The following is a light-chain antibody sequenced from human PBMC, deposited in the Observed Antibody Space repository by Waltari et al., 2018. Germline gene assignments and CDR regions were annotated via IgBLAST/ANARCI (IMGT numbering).Light chain of an antibody. V-gene: IGLV8-61*01. J-gene: IGLJ3*02. CDR2: KAN. Sequence: QTVVTQEPSLSVSPGRTVTLTCAFSLASLYVTHYASWYQPSPGPRQCMLVYKANTRSSGVPDRFSGSVLGNKAVLIITGAQAEDESTYYCLLYMGSGIWVFGGGTKLTVL. CDR3: LLYMGSGIWV. CDR1: LASLYVTHY.